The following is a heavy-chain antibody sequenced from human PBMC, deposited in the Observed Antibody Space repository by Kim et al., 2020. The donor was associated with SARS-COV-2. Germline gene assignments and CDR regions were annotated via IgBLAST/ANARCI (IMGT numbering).Heavy chain of an antibody. V-gene: IGHV4-34*01. CDR3: ARGRVMTGGTRGYYSYGM. D-gene: IGHD3-16*01. J-gene: IGHJ6*01. CDR1: GGSFSGYY. CDR2: ITHSGST. Sequence: SETLSLTCTVYGGSFSGYYWSWIRHPPGKGLEWIGEITHSGSTNYNPSLKIRVTISVDASKNQFSLKLSSVTAAATAVYYCARGRVMTGGTRGYYSYGM.